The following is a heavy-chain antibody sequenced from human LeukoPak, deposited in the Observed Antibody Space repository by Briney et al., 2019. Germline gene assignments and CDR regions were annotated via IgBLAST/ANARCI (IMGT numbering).Heavy chain of an antibody. CDR2: ITPDGSGK. CDR1: GFSFKDYW. CDR3: ARGNGHASDI. D-gene: IGHD2-8*01. J-gene: IGHJ3*02. Sequence: GGSLRLSCAASGFSFKDYWMSWVRQAPGKGLEWVADITPDGSGKTYVDSVKGRFTISRDNAKNTLYLQMNSLRAEDRAVYYCARGNGHASDIWGQGTMVSVSS. V-gene: IGHV3-7*04.